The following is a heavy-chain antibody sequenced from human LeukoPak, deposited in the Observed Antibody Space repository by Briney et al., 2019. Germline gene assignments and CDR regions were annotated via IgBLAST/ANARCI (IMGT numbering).Heavy chain of an antibody. V-gene: IGHV4-39*07. CDR3: ARDPSVGPLHNWFDP. CDR1: GGSISSSSYY. D-gene: IGHD5/OR15-5a*01. J-gene: IGHJ5*02. CDR2: IYYSGST. Sequence: PSETLSLTCTVSGGSISSSSYYWGWIRQPPGKGLEWIGSIYYSGSTYYNPSLKSRVTISVDTSKNQFSLKLSSVTAADTAVYYCARDPSVGPLHNWFDPWGQGTLVTVSS.